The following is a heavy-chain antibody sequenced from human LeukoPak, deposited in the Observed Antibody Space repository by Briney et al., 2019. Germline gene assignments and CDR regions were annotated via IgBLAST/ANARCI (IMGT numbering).Heavy chain of an antibody. CDR1: GGSISGYY. J-gene: IGHJ4*02. CDR2: IYYSGST. D-gene: IGHD1-1*01. V-gene: IGHV4-59*01. Sequence: SEPLSLTCTVSGGSISGYYWTWIRQPPGKGLEYIGYIYYSGSTNHNPSLKSRVTISVDTSKNQFSLKLSSVTAADTAVYYCARGRYTFDYWGQGTLVTVSS. CDR3: ARGRYTFDY.